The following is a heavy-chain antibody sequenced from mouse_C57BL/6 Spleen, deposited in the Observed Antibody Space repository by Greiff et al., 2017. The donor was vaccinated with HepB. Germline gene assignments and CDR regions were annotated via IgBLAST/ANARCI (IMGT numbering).Heavy chain of an antibody. V-gene: IGHV1-42*01. CDR3: ASDSSGYNY. J-gene: IGHJ2*01. Sequence: EVKLMESGPELVKPGASVKISCKASGYSFTGYYMNWVKQSPEKSLEWIGEINPSTGGTTYNQKFKAKATLTVDKSSSTAYMQLKSLTSEDSAVYYCASDSSGYNYGGQGTTLTVSS. D-gene: IGHD3-2*02. CDR2: INPSTGGT. CDR1: GYSFTGYY.